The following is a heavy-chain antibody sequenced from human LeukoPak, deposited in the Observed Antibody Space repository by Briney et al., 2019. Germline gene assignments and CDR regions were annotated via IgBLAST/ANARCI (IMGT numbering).Heavy chain of an antibody. Sequence: ASVKVSCKVSGYTLTELPMHWVRQAPGKGLEWMGGFDPEDGETIYAQKFQGRVTMTEDTSTDTAYMELSSLRSEDTAVYYCATDSSGWQTGYFDYWGQGTLVTVSS. D-gene: IGHD6-19*01. CDR2: FDPEDGET. CDR1: GYTLTELP. CDR3: ATDSSGWQTGYFDY. V-gene: IGHV1-24*01. J-gene: IGHJ4*02.